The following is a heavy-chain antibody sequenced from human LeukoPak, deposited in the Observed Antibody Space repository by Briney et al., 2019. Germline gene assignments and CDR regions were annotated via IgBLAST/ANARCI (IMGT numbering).Heavy chain of an antibody. D-gene: IGHD5-18*01. J-gene: IGHJ5*02. CDR3: ARNHVDTAMENWFDP. CDR1: GGTFSSYA. V-gene: IGHV1-69*01. CDR2: IIPIFGTA. Sequence: SVKVSCKASGGTFSSYAISWVRQAPRQGLEWMGGIIPIFGTANYAQKFQGRVTITADESTSTAYMELSSLRSEDTAVYYCARNHVDTAMENWFDPWGQGTLVTVSS.